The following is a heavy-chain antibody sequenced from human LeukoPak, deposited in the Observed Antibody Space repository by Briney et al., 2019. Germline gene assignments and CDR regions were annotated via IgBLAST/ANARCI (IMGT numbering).Heavy chain of an antibody. V-gene: IGHV4-39*01. J-gene: IGHJ3*02. CDR1: GGSISSSSYY. D-gene: IGHD4-17*01. CDR3: ARVMTTVTTLDAFDI. CDR2: IYYSGST. Sequence: SETLSLTCTLSGGSISSSSYYWGWIRQPPGKGLEWIGSIYYSGSTYYNPSLKSRVTISVDTSKNQFSLKLSSVTAADTAVYYCARVMTTVTTLDAFDIWGQGTMVTVSS.